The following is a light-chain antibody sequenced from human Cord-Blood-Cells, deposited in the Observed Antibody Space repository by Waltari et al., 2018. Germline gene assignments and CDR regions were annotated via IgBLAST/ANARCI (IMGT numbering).Light chain of an antibody. CDR3: SSYAGSNNFVV. CDR1: SRDVGGYNY. Sequence: QSALTQPPSASGSPGQSVTISGTGTSRDVGGYNYVSWYQLHPGKAPKLMIYEVSKRPSGVPYRFAGSKSGNTASLTVSGLQAEDEADYYCSSYAGSNNFVVFGGGTKLTVL. V-gene: IGLV2-8*01. CDR2: EVS. J-gene: IGLJ2*01.